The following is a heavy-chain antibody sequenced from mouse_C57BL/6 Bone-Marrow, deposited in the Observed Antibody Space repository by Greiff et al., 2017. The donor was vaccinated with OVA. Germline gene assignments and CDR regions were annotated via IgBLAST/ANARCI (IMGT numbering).Heavy chain of an antibody. CDR1: GFTFSSYA. CDR3: ARVYYSNPYAMDY. Sequence: EVQRVESGGGLVKPGGSLKLSCAASGFTFSSYAMSWVRQTPEKRLEWVATISDGGSYTYYPDNVKGRFTISRDNAKNNLYLQMSHLKSEDTAMYYCARVYYSNPYAMDYWGQGTSVTVSS. CDR2: ISDGGSYT. D-gene: IGHD2-5*01. J-gene: IGHJ4*01. V-gene: IGHV5-4*01.